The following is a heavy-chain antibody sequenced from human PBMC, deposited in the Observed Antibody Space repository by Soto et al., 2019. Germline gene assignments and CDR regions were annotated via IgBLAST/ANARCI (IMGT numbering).Heavy chain of an antibody. CDR2: IYTGGST. CDR3: ARDTSGWKEGGFDY. V-gene: IGHV3-53*01. Sequence: EVQLVESGGDLIQPGGSLRLSCAVSGFTVSKNYMSWVRQGPGTGLEWVSSIYTGGSTYYADSVKGRFTISRDDSKNTLVLQMNSLRADDTAVYYCARDTSGWKEGGFDYWGQGTLVTVSS. J-gene: IGHJ4*02. CDR1: GFTVSKNY. D-gene: IGHD6-19*01.